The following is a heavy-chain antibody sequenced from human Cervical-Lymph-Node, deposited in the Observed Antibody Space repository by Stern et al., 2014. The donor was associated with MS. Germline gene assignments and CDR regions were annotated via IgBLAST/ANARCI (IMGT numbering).Heavy chain of an antibody. Sequence: QDQLVQSGAEVKTPGSSVTVSCKTSGGSLNTLDISWVRQAPGQGLEWVGEIMPLIGTTNYAQKFKGSLTITADDSTSTVYMELSSLKSEDTAIYFCARHQAGIAANWGQGTLVTVTS. CDR3: ARHQAGIAAN. CDR2: IMPLIGTT. J-gene: IGHJ4*02. V-gene: IGHV1-69*12. CDR1: GGSLNTLD. D-gene: IGHD6-13*01.